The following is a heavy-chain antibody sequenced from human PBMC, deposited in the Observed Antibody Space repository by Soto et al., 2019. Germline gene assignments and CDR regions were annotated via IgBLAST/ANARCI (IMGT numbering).Heavy chain of an antibody. Sequence: PSETLSLTCAVYGGSFSCYYWSWIRQPPGKGLEWIGEINHSGSTNYNPSLKSRVTISVDTSKNQFSLKLSSVTAADTAVYYCARGVFGLFRTWGQGTLVTVSS. CDR2: INHSGST. V-gene: IGHV4-34*01. CDR3: ARGVFGLFRT. J-gene: IGHJ5*02. CDR1: GGSFSCYY. D-gene: IGHD3-22*01.